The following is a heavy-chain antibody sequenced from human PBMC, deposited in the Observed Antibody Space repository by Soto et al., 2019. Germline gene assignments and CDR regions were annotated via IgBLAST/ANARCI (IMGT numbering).Heavy chain of an antibody. Sequence: GGSLRLSCAASGFTFRSYPMSWVRQAPGKGLEWVSAISGNSGSIDYADSVKGRFTISRDNAKNTLYLDMNSLGAEDTALYYCANDIGPPETTTWCAFYIWGQGTMVTVAS. CDR1: GFTFRSYP. D-gene: IGHD4-17*01. V-gene: IGHV3-23*01. J-gene: IGHJ3*02. CDR3: ANDIGPPETTTWCAFYI. CDR2: ISGNSGSI.